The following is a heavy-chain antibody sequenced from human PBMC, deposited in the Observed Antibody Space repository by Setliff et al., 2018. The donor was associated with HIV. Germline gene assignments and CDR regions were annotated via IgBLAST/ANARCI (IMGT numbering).Heavy chain of an antibody. CDR3: ARIGSGWSVGWFDP. J-gene: IGHJ5*02. V-gene: IGHV4-38-2*02. Sequence: PSETLSLTCTVSGSSISSNYYWAWIRQAPGKGLEWIGCIDASANTYYIPSLKSRATISIDTSKNQLSLKLRSVTAADTAVYCARIGSGWSVGWFDPWGQGTLVTVS. CDR2: IDASANT. CDR1: GSSISSNYY. D-gene: IGHD6-13*01.